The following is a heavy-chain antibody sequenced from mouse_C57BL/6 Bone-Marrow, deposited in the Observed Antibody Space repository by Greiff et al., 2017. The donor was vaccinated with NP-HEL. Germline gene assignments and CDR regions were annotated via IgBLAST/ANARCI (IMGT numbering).Heavy chain of an antibody. V-gene: IGHV1-69*01. CDR1: GYTFTSYW. Sequence: QVQLKESGAELVMPGASVKLSCKASGYTFTSYWMHWVKQRPGQGLEWIGEIDPSDSYTNYNQKFKGKSTLTVDKSSSTAYMQLSSLTSEDSAVYYCARQESYWYFDVWGTGTTVTVSS. CDR2: IDPSDSYT. J-gene: IGHJ1*03. CDR3: ARQESYWYFDV. D-gene: IGHD6-2*01.